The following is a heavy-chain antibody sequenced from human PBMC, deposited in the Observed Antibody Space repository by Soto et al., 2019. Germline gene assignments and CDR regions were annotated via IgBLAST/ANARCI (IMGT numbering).Heavy chain of an antibody. CDR1: GYTFTSYG. J-gene: IGHJ4*02. Sequence: QVQLVQSGAEVKKPGASVKVSYKASGYTFTSYGLSWVRQAPGQGLEWMGWISAYNGDTNYAQKFQGRVTVTTDTSTSTAYMELRSLRSDDTAVYYCARVGSYFFRFDYWGQGTLVTVSS. CDR3: ARVGSYFFRFDY. CDR2: ISAYNGDT. V-gene: IGHV1-18*01. D-gene: IGHD1-26*01.